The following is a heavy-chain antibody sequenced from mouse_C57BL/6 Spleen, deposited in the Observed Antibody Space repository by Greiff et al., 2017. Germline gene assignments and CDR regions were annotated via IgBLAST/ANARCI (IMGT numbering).Heavy chain of an antibody. V-gene: IGHV5-6*01. J-gene: IGHJ4*01. Sequence: EVQRVESGGDLVKPGGSLKLSCAASGFTFSSYGLSWVRQTPDKRLEWVATISSGGSYTYYPGSVKGRFTISRDNAKSNLYLQMSGLTSEDTAMYYCARYDYVYAMDYWGQGTSVTVSS. CDR3: ARYDYVYAMDY. CDR2: ISSGGSYT. CDR1: GFTFSSYG. D-gene: IGHD2-4*01.